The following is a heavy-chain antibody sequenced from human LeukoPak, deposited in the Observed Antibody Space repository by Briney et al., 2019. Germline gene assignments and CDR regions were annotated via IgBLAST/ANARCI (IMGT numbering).Heavy chain of an antibody. CDR2: MNPNSGNT. D-gene: IGHD1-26*01. V-gene: IGHV1-8*01. CDR3: ARGRVGATSHSNWFFDL. Sequence: GASVKVSCKFSGYTFTSYDINWVRQATGQGLEWMGWMNPNSGNTGYAQKFQGRATMTSDTSITTAYMDLSSLTSEDTAVYYCARGRVGATSHSNWFFDLWGRGTPVTVSS. J-gene: IGHJ2*01. CDR1: GYTFTSYD.